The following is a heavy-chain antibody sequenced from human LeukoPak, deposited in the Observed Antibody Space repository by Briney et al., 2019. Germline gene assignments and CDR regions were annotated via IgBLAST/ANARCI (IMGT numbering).Heavy chain of an antibody. CDR1: GFTFSSYE. Sequence: GSLRLSCAASGFTFSSYEMNWVRQAPGKGLEWIGYIYYSGSTNYNPSLKSRVTISVDTSKNQFSLKLSSVTAADTAVYYCARDRKGGLLWFGVNNYYGMDVWGQGTTVTVSS. J-gene: IGHJ6*02. CDR2: IYYSGST. V-gene: IGHV4-59*01. D-gene: IGHD3-10*01. CDR3: ARDRKGGLLWFGVNNYYGMDV.